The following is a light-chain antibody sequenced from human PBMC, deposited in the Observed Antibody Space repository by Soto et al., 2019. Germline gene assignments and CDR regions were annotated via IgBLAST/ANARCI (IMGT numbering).Light chain of an antibody. CDR1: SSNIGAGYD. Sequence: QPVLTQPPSVSGAPGQRVTISCTGSSSNIGAGYDVHWYQQLPGTAPKLLTYGNSNRPSGVPDRFSGSKSGTSASLAITGLQAEDEADYYCQSYDSSLSVVFGGGTQLTVL. CDR2: GNS. CDR3: QSYDSSLSVV. V-gene: IGLV1-40*01. J-gene: IGLJ2*01.